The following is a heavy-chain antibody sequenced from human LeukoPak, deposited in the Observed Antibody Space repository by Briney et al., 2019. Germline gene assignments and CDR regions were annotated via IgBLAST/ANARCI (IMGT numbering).Heavy chain of an antibody. CDR3: ARDHESYAGESVYGDYVGVFDY. CDR2: ISSSGSTI. Sequence: GGSLRLSCGASGFTFSDCYMSWIRQAPGKGLEWVSYISSSGSTIYYADSLKVGFTISSDNSKISLYLQMNSLRAEDTAVYYCARDHESYAGESVYGDYVGVFDYWGQGTLVTVSS. CDR1: GFTFSDCY. J-gene: IGHJ4*02. V-gene: IGHV3-11*01. D-gene: IGHD4-17*01.